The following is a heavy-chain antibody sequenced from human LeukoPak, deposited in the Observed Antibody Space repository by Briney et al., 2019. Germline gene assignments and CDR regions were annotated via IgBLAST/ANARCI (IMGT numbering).Heavy chain of an antibody. CDR3: ARGRGYYDSSGYYNWFDP. J-gene: IGHJ5*02. D-gene: IGHD3-22*01. CDR1: GGSISSYY. V-gene: IGHV4-34*01. Sequence: PSETLSLTCTVSGGSISSYYWSWIRQPPGKGLEWIGEINHSGSTNYNPSLKSRVTISVDTSKNQFSLKLSSVTAADTAVYYCARGRGYYDSSGYYNWFDPWGQGTLVTVSS. CDR2: INHSGST.